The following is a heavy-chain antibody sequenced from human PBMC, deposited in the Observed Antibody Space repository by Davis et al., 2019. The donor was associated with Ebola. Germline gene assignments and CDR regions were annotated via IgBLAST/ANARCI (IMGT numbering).Heavy chain of an antibody. CDR1: GGSISSYY. D-gene: IGHD6-13*01. V-gene: IGHV4-59*01. CDR2: IYYSGGT. Sequence: MPSEILSLTCTVSGGSISSYYWSWIRQPPGKGLEWIGYIYYSGGTNYNPSLKSRVTISVDTSKNQFSLKLSSVTAADTAVYYCARGSAAGGYWGQGTLVTVSS. CDR3: ARGSAAGGY. J-gene: IGHJ4*02.